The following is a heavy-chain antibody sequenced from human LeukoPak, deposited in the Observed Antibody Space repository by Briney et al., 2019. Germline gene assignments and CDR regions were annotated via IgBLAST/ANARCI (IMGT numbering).Heavy chain of an antibody. CDR2: INPNSGGT. D-gene: IGHD6-13*01. Sequence: ASVKVSCKASGYTFTGYYMHWVRQAPGQGLEWMGWINPNSGGTNYAQKFQGRVTVTRDTSISTAYMELSRLRSDDTAVYYCAREDSAGIAAAGTCYYGMDVWGQGTTVTVSS. J-gene: IGHJ6*02. CDR3: AREDSAGIAAAGTCYYGMDV. V-gene: IGHV1-2*02. CDR1: GYTFTGYY.